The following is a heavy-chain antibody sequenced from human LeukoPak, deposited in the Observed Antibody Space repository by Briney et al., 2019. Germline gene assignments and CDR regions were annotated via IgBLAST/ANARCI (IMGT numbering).Heavy chain of an antibody. CDR3: ARSAHGSGIYYLLSHNWFDP. V-gene: IGHV4-31*03. D-gene: IGHD3-10*01. J-gene: IGHJ5*02. Sequence: PSQTLSLTCTVSGGSISSGGYYWSWIRQHPGKGLEWIGYIYYSGSTYYNPSLKSRCTISVDTPKNQFSLKLSSVTAADTAVYYCARSAHGSGIYYLLSHNWFDPWGQGTLVTVSS. CDR2: IYYSGST. CDR1: GGSISSGGYY.